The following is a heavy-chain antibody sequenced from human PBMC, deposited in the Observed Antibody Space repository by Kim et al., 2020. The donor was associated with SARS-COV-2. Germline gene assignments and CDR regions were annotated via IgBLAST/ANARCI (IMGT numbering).Heavy chain of an antibody. D-gene: IGHD5-18*01. Sequence: GGSLRLSCAASGFTFSSYSMNWVRQAPGKGLEWVSSISSSSIYIYYADSVKGRFTISRDNAKNSLYLQMNSLRAEDTAVYYCASDTAMDYYYYYGMDVWGQGTTVTVSS. CDR2: ISSSSIYI. J-gene: IGHJ6*02. CDR3: ASDTAMDYYYYYGMDV. V-gene: IGHV3-21*01. CDR1: GFTFSSYS.